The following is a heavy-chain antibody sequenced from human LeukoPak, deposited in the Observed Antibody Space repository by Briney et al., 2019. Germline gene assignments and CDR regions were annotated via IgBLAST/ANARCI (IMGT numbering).Heavy chain of an antibody. J-gene: IGHJ6*03. Sequence: PGGPLRLSCAASGFTFSSFWMHWVRQAPGQGLVWVSRIQSDGSSTDYADSVKGRFTISRDNAKNTLYLQMNSLRAEDTAVYYCANSRGYMDVWGKGTTVTISS. V-gene: IGHV3-74*01. CDR1: GFTFSSFW. CDR2: IQSDGSST. D-gene: IGHD3-10*01. CDR3: ANSRGYMDV.